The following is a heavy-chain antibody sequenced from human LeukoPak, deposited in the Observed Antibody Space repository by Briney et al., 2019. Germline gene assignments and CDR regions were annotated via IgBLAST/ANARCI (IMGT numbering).Heavy chain of an antibody. V-gene: IGHV3-33*01. CDR3: ARDVSVDWFDP. CDR2: IWYDGSTK. Sequence: PGGSLRLSRAASGFTFSNYGMHWVRQAPGEGLECVAVIWYDGSTKEFADSVKGRFTVSRDNSKNTVYLQMSSLRAEDTAVYYCARDVSVDWFDPWGQGTLVTVSS. CDR1: GFTFSNYG. J-gene: IGHJ5*02. D-gene: IGHD2/OR15-2a*01.